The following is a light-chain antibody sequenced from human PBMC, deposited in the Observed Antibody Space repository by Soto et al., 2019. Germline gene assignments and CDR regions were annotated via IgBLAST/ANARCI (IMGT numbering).Light chain of an antibody. CDR2: DVS. Sequence: QSALTQPASVFGSPGQSITISCTGTSSDVGGYNYVSWYQQHPGKAPKLMIYDVSNRPSEVSNRFSGSKSGNTASLTISGLQAEDEADYYCSSYTTSSTLIFGGGTKVTVL. CDR1: SSDVGGYNY. CDR3: SSYTTSSTLI. V-gene: IGLV2-14*01. J-gene: IGLJ2*01.